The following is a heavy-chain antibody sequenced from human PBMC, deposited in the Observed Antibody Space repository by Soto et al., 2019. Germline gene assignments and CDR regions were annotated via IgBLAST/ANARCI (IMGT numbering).Heavy chain of an antibody. D-gene: IGHD1-26*01. CDR3: ARSGNEGAVDY. CDR2: TYYRSKWYN. J-gene: IGHJ4*02. Sequence: SQTLSLTCAISGDSVSSKSAAWNWLRQSPSRGLEWLGRTYYRSKWYNEYAVSVKSRIIINPDTSKNQFSLQLNSVTPEDTAVYYCARSGNEGAVDYWGQGTLVTVSS. CDR1: GDSVSSKSAA. V-gene: IGHV6-1*01.